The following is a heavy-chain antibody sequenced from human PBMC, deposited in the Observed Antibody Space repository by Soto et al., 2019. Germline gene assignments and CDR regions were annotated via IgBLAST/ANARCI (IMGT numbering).Heavy chain of an antibody. J-gene: IGHJ4*02. V-gene: IGHV1-18*01. CDR1: GYIFPSCT. CDR2: ISAYNGNK. CDR3: AIANYGDNDY. D-gene: IGHD4-17*01. Sequence: QVQLVPSGAEVKKPGASVKVSCQAPGYIFPSCTISWVRQAPGQGLEWMGWISAYNGNKQDAKKFQGRFTMTTDTSTSTAYMEMRSLTSDDTAMYYCAIANYGDNDYWGQGTLVTVSS.